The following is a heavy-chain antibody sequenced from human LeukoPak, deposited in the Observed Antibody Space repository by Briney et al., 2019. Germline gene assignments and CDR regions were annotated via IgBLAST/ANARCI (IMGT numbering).Heavy chain of an antibody. Sequence: GASVKVSCKASGYTFTSYYMHWVRQAPGQGLEWMGIINPSGGSTTYAQKFQGRVTMTRDTSTSTAYMELRSLRSDDTAVYYCARVGMVAGTFDYWGQGTLVTVSS. CDR3: ARVGMVAGTFDY. CDR1: GYTFTSYY. CDR2: INPSGGST. V-gene: IGHV1-46*01. D-gene: IGHD6-19*01. J-gene: IGHJ4*02.